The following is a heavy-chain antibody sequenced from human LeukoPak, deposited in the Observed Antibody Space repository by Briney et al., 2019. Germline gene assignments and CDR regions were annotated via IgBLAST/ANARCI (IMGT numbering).Heavy chain of an antibody. Sequence: SETLSLTCTVSGGSISSHYWSWIRQPPGKGLEWIGYIYYSGSTNYNPSLKSRVTISVDTSKNQFSLKLSSVTAADTAVYYCARAGHDFWSGYTYYYYYYYMDVWGKGTTVTVSS. CDR3: ARAGHDFWSGYTYYYYYYYMDV. CDR2: IYYSGST. J-gene: IGHJ6*03. V-gene: IGHV4-59*11. CDR1: GGSISSHY. D-gene: IGHD3-3*01.